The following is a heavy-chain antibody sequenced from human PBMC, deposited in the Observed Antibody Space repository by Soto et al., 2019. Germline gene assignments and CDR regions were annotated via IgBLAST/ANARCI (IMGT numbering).Heavy chain of an antibody. Sequence: PSETLSLTCAVSGGSISSSNWWSWVRQPPGKGLEWIGEIYHSGSTNYNPSLKSRVTISVDKSKNQFSLKLSSVTAADTAVYYCASKVKYCTNGVCYRPIDYWGQGTLVTVYS. J-gene: IGHJ4*02. CDR2: IYHSGST. V-gene: IGHV4-4*02. CDR1: GGSISSSNW. D-gene: IGHD2-8*01. CDR3: ASKVKYCTNGVCYRPIDY.